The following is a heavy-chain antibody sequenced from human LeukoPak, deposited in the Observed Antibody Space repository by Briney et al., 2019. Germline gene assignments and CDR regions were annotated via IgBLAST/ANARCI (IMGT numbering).Heavy chain of an antibody. D-gene: IGHD4-17*01. CDR3: AKVGGDPDY. Sequence: GGSLRLSCAASGFTFSSYGMHWVRQAPGKGLEWVAAISYDGSNKYYADSVKGRFTISRDSSKNTLYLQMNSLRAEDTAVYYCAKVGGDPDYWGQGTLVTVSS. V-gene: IGHV3-30*18. CDR1: GFTFSSYG. CDR2: ISYDGSNK. J-gene: IGHJ4*02.